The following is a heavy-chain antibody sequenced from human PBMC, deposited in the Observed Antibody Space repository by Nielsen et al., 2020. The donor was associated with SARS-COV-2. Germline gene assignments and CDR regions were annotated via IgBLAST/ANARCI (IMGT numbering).Heavy chain of an antibody. D-gene: IGHD3-9*01. J-gene: IGHJ3*01. CDR1: GGSFSGYC. CDR2: IDHSGTA. CDR3: ARAPDVDVLTGDYPDGFDV. Sequence: SETLSLTCAVYGGSFSGYCWSWIRQLPGKGLEWIGEIDHSGTATLNPSLKGRVTVSVNPSKNQFSLKMTSMTAADTAVYFCARAPDVDVLTGDYPDGFDVWGQGTGATVSS. V-gene: IGHV4-34*01.